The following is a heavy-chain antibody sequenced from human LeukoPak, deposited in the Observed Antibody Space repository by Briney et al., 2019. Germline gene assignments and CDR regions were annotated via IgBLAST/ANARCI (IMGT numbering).Heavy chain of an antibody. CDR1: GGSISSYY. CDR2: IYTSGST. J-gene: IGHJ4*02. CDR3: ARARSGPARDYFDS. V-gene: IGHV4-4*07. D-gene: IGHD6-6*01. Sequence: SETLSLTCTVSGGSISSYYWSWIRQPAGKGLEWIGRIYTSGSTNYNPSLKSRVTMSIDTSNNQFFVQLTSVTAADTAVYFCARARSGPARDYFDSWGQGTLVTVSS.